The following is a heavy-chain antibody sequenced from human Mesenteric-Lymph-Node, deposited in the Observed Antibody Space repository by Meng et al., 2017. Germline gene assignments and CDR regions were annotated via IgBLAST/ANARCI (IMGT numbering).Heavy chain of an antibody. Sequence: GESLKISCAASGFTFNTFEMTWVRQAPGKGLEWVANIKQDGSEKYYVDSVKGRFTISRDNAKNSLYLQMNSLRAEDTAVYYCARDGGSWFDPWGQGTLVTVSS. V-gene: IGHV3-7*01. CDR3: ARDGGSWFDP. CDR1: GFTFNTFE. J-gene: IGHJ5*02. CDR2: IKQDGSEK. D-gene: IGHD2-15*01.